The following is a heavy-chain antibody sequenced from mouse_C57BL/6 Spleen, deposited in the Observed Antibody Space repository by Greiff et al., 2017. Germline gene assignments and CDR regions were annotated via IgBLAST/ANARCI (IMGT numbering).Heavy chain of an antibody. CDR3: ARHQLRLPYARDY. J-gene: IGHJ4*01. CDR1: GFTFSSYT. V-gene: IGHV5-9*01. Sequence: EVQRVESGGGLVKPGGSLKLSCAASGFTFSSYTMSWVRQTPEKRLEWVATISGGGGNTYYPDSVNGRFTISRDNAKNTLYLQMSSLRSEDTALYYCARHQLRLPYARDYWGQGTSVTVSS. D-gene: IGHD3-2*02. CDR2: ISGGGGNT.